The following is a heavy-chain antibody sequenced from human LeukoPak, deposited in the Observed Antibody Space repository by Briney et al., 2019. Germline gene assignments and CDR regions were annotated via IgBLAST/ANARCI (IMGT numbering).Heavy chain of an antibody. CDR1: GFTFSSYA. J-gene: IGHJ4*02. Sequence: PGGSLRLSCATSGFTFSSYAMSWVRQAPGKGLEWVSVISGGGTSTYYADSVKGRFTISKDNSRNTLYLQMNSPRAEDTAVYYCAKTFIAVANPIDSWGQGTLVTVSS. CDR2: ISGGGTST. CDR3: AKTFIAVANPIDS. V-gene: IGHV3-23*01. D-gene: IGHD6-19*01.